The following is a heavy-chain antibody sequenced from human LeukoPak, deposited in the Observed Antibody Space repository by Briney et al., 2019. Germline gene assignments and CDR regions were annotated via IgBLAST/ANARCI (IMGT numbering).Heavy chain of an antibody. J-gene: IGHJ4*02. CDR3: ARHETIFGVVIMIDY. D-gene: IGHD3-3*01. Sequence: SETLSLTCTVSGGSISSSSYYWGWIRQPPGKGLEWIGSIYYSGSTYYNPPLKSRVTISVDTSKNQFSLKLSSVTAADTAVYYCARHETIFGVVIMIDYWGQGTLITVSS. CDR1: GGSISSSSYY. CDR2: IYYSGST. V-gene: IGHV4-39*01.